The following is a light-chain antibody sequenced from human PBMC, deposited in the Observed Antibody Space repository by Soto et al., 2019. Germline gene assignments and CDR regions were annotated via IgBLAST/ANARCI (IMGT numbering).Light chain of an antibody. Sequence: SYELTQPPSVSVAPRQTARITCGGTNIGSKSVHWYQQKPGQAPVLVVYDDSDRPSGIPERFSGSNSGNTATRTISRVEAGDEADYYCQVWHSSSDHPEVFGGGTKLTVL. CDR3: QVWHSSSDHPEV. J-gene: IGLJ3*02. CDR1: NIGSKS. V-gene: IGLV3-21*02. CDR2: DDS.